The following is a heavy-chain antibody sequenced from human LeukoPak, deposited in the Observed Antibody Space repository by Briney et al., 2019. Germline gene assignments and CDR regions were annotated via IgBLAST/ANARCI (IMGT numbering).Heavy chain of an antibody. CDR2: IYWDDDK. CDR3: ARYQPFPRFDY. V-gene: IGHV2-5*02. CDR1: GFSITTDGVG. J-gene: IGHJ4*02. Sequence: KESGPTLVKPRQTLTLTCTFSGFSITTDGVGVGWIRQPPGKALEWLAPIYWDDDKRYSPSLKSRLTITKDTSKNQVVLTMTNMDPVDTATYYCARYQPFPRFDYWGQGTLVTVSS. D-gene: IGHD2-2*01.